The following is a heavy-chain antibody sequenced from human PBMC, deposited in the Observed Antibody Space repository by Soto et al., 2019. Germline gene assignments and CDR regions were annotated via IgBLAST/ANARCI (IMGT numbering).Heavy chain of an antibody. V-gene: IGHV4-34*12. J-gene: IGHJ3*02. CDR2: LIHGGST. D-gene: IGHD3-16*01. CDR1: GASLRGFH. Sequence: PSETLSLTCAIYGASLRGFHWTWLRQAPGKGLEWIGELIHGGSTNYNPSLKGRVSFSLDTSKNQFSLHLMSVTAADTAVYYCARSPLGYDYVRQTWREVGDSFDIWGRGTLVTASS. CDR3: ARSPLGYDYVRQTWREVGDSFDI.